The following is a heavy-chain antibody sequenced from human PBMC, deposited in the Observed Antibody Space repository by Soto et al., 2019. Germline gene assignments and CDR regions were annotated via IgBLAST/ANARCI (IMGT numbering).Heavy chain of an antibody. CDR2: ISYDGSNK. CDR1: GFTFSSYG. D-gene: IGHD3-22*01. J-gene: IGHJ1*01. V-gene: IGHV3-30*18. Sequence: GSLRLSCAASGFTFSSYGMHWVRQAPGKGLEWVAVISYDGSNKYYADSVKGRFTISRDNSKNTLYLQMNSLRAEDTAVYYCAKDRGYDSSGRLLRYFQHWGQGTLVTVSS. CDR3: AKDRGYDSSGRLLRYFQH.